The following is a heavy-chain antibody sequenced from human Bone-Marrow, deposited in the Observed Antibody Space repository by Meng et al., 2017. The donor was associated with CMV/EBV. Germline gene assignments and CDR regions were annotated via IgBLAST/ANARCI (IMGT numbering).Heavy chain of an antibody. CDR2: TRHGESTA. V-gene: IGHV3-30*02. CDR3: AKPFYNWFDP. D-gene: IGHD2/OR15-2a*01. Sequence: GESLKISCAASGFTFSNYVMHWVRQAPGKGLEWVTFTRHGESTAFYADSVKGRFTISRDNSKNTLYLQMNSLRAEDTAVYYCAKPFYNWFDPWGQGTLVTVSS. J-gene: IGHJ5*02. CDR1: GFTFSNYV.